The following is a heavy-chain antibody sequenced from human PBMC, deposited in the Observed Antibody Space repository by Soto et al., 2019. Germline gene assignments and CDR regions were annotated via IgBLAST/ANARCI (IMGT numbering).Heavy chain of an antibody. J-gene: IGHJ6*02. CDR3: ARDLWGYCGTDCYPLDV. CDR1: GVSISGYY. D-gene: IGHD2-21*02. V-gene: IGHV4-59*01. CDR2: MYNTGST. Sequence: SETLSLTCTVSGVSISGYYWSWIRQPPGKGLEWIGYMYNTGSTVYNPSFKSRVTISVDTSKNQFSLKLNSVTAADTAVYYCARDLWGYCGTDCYPLDVWGQVTTVTVS.